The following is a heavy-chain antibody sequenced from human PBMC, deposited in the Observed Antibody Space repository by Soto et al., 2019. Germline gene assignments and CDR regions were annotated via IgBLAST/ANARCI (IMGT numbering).Heavy chain of an antibody. Sequence: ASVKVSCKASGYTFTSYDINWVRQATGQGLEWMGWMNPNSGNTGYAQKFQGRVTMTRSTSISTAYMELSSLRSEDTAVYYCARGASWKYYYYYYGMDVWGQGTTVTVSS. D-gene: IGHD1-1*01. CDR3: ARGASWKYYYYYYGMDV. J-gene: IGHJ6*02. CDR1: GYTFTSYD. V-gene: IGHV1-8*01. CDR2: MNPNSGNT.